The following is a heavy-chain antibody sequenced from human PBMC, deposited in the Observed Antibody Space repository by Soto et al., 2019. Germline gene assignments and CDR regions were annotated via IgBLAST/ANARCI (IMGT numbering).Heavy chain of an antibody. CDR1: GFTFSSYA. V-gene: IGHV3-23*01. CDR3: AKDRGYSGYEKY. D-gene: IGHD5-12*01. Sequence: LRLSCGASGFTFSSYAMSWVRQAPGKGLEWVSAISGSGGSTYYADSVKGRFTISRDNSKNTLYLQMNSLRAEDTAVYYCAKDRGYSGYEKYWGQETLVTVSS. J-gene: IGHJ4*02. CDR2: ISGSGGST.